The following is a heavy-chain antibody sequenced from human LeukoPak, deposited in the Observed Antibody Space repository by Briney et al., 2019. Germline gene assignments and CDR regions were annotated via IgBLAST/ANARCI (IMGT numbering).Heavy chain of an antibody. D-gene: IGHD3-3*01. CDR2: INHSGST. J-gene: IGHJ6*02. CDR1: AGSFSGYY. V-gene: IGHV4-34*01. CDR3: ARDDHPGLRFWRYGMDV. Sequence: SETLSLTCAVYAGSFSGYYWSWIRQPPGKGLEWIGEINHSGSTNYNPSLKSRVTISVDTSKNQFSLKLSSVTAADTAVYYCARDDHPGLRFWRYGMDVWGQGTTVTVSS.